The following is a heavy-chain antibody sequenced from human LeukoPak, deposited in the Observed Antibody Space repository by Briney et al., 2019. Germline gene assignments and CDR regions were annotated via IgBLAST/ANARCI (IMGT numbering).Heavy chain of an antibody. V-gene: IGHV3-33*01. CDR1: GFTFSSYG. D-gene: IGHD6-19*01. Sequence: SGGSLRLSCAASGFTFSSYGMHWVRQAPGKGLEWVAVIWYDGGNKYYADSVKGRFTISRDNSKNTLYLQMNSLRAEDTAVYYCARDGIAVAGIYYFDYWGQGTLVTVSS. J-gene: IGHJ4*02. CDR3: ARDGIAVAGIYYFDY. CDR2: IWYDGGNK.